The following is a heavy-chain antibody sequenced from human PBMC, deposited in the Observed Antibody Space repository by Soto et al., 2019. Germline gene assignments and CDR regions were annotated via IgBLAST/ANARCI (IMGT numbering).Heavy chain of an antibody. CDR1: GFTFSSYA. J-gene: IGHJ6*02. CDR2: ISGSGGST. Sequence: PGGSLRLSCAASGFTFSSYAMSWVRQAPGKWLEWVSAISGSGGSTYYADSVNGRFTISRDNSKNTLYLQMNSLRAEDTAVYYCAKSADSSGYYYYGMDVWGQGTTVTVSS. CDR3: AKSADSSGYYYYGMDV. V-gene: IGHV3-23*01. D-gene: IGHD3-22*01.